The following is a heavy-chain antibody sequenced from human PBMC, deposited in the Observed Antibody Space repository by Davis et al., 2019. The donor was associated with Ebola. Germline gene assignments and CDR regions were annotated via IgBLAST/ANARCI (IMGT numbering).Heavy chain of an antibody. Sequence: SVKVSCKASGYTFTSYDINWVRQATGQGLEWMGWMNPNSGNTGYAQKFQGRVTMTRNTSISTAYMELSSLRSEDTAVYYCARAGDTMVRGVIIGYYFDYWGQGTLVTVSS. CDR3: ARAGDTMVRGVIIGYYFDY. D-gene: IGHD3-10*01. J-gene: IGHJ4*02. CDR2: MNPNSGNT. CDR1: GYTFTSYD. V-gene: IGHV1-8*01.